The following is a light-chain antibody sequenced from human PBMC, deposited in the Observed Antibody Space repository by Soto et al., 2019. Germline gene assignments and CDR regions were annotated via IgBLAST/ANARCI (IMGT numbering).Light chain of an antibody. CDR1: PSVSNA. J-gene: IGKJ5*01. CDR2: GGS. CDR3: QQPNYWPCIT. Sequence: ESVLTQSPATLSVSPGERATLSRRASPSVSNALAWYQDKPGQAPRLLVYGGSTRASGIPPRFSVSESGTDFTLTISSLQSEYFSVYYLQQPNYWPCITVGQGARREI. V-gene: IGKV3-15*01.